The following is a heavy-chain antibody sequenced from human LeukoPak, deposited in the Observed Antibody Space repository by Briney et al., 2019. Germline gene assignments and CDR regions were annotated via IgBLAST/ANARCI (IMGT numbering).Heavy chain of an antibody. CDR3: ARGDPSSSDAFDI. D-gene: IGHD6-6*01. V-gene: IGHV3-74*01. CDR2: INSDGSST. CDR1: GFTFSSYW. Sequence: GGSLRLSCAASGFTFSSYWMHWVRQAPGKGLVWVSRINSDGSSTSYADSVKGRLTISRDNAKNSLYLQMNSLRAEDTAVYYCARGDPSSSDAFDIWGQGTMVTVSS. J-gene: IGHJ3*02.